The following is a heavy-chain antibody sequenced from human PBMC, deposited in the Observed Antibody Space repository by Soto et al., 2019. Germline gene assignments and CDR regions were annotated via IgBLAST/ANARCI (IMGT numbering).Heavy chain of an antibody. D-gene: IGHD5-12*01. V-gene: IGHV4-34*01. CDR2: INHSGST. CDR1: GGSFSGYY. Sequence: QVQLQQWGAGLLKPSETLSLTCAVYGGSFSGYYWSWIRQPPGKGLEWIGEINHSGSTNYNPSLKSRVTISVDTSKHQFSLKLSSVTAADTAVYYCARGGGLRPYWYFDLWGRGTLVTVSS. CDR3: ARGGGLRPYWYFDL. J-gene: IGHJ2*01.